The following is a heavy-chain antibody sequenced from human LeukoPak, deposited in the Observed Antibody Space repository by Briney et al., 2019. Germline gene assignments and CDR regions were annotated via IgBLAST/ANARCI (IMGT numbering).Heavy chain of an antibody. CDR1: GFTFTNAW. CDR2: IKSKADGETI. V-gene: IGHV3-15*07. D-gene: IGHD1-20*01. Sequence: GGSLRLSCAASGFTFTNAWMNWVRQAPGKGLEWVGRIKSKADGETIDYAAPVKGRFTFSRDDSKNMLYLQMNSLKSEDTAVYYCSTLTSRGLPDSWGQGTLVTVSS. J-gene: IGHJ4*02. CDR3: STLTSRGLPDS.